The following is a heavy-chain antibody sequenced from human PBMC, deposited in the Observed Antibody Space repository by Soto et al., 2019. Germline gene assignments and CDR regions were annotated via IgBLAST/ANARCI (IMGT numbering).Heavy chain of an antibody. V-gene: IGHV1-46*01. Sequence: QVQLVQSGAEVKKPGASVKVSCKASGYTVTSYYMHWVRQAPGQGLEWMGIINPSGGSTSYAQKFQGRVTMTRDTSTSTVYMELSSLRSEDTAVYYCARDLVRVAAAGTGGYYYYGMDVWGQGTTVTVSS. CDR2: INPSGGST. CDR1: GYTVTSYY. CDR3: ARDLVRVAAAGTGGYYYYGMDV. D-gene: IGHD6-13*01. J-gene: IGHJ6*02.